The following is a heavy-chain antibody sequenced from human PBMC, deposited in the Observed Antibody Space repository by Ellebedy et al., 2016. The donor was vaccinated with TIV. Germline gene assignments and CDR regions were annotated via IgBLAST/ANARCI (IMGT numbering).Heavy chain of an antibody. Sequence: GESLKISCAASGFTFSSYGMHWVRQAPGKGLEWVAVIWYDGSNKYYADSVKGRFTISRDNSKNTLYLQMNSLRAEDTAVYYCARDISLEYYYDSSGYYYYWGQGTLVTVSS. J-gene: IGHJ4*02. V-gene: IGHV3-33*01. D-gene: IGHD3-22*01. CDR3: ARDISLEYYYDSSGYYYY. CDR1: GFTFSSYG. CDR2: IWYDGSNK.